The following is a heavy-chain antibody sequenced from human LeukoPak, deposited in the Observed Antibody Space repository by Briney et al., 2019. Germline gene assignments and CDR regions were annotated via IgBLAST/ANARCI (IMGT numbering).Heavy chain of an antibody. CDR3: ARGEIVVVPAAIRLYYYYMDV. J-gene: IGHJ6*03. D-gene: IGHD2-2*02. CDR2: IIPILGIA. V-gene: IGHV1-69*04. Sequence: ASVKVSCKASGGTFSSYAISWVRQAPGQGLEWMGRIIPILGIANYAQKFQGRVTITTDESTSTAYMELSSLRSEDTAVYYCARGEIVVVPAAIRLYYYYMDVWGKGTTVTVSS. CDR1: GGTFSSYA.